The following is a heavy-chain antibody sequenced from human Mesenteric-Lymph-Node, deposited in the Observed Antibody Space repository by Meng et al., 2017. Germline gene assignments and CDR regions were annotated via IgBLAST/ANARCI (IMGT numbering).Heavy chain of an antibody. V-gene: IGHV1-2*02. CDR1: GYTFTGFY. J-gene: IGHJ3*02. D-gene: IGHD6-19*01. CDR2: IKPSSGGP. CDR3: ARDCDAVAGTSCAFDI. Sequence: ASVKVSCKASGYTFTGFYLHWVRQAPGQGLEWMGWIKPSSGGPNYAQKFQGRVTMNTDSSISTAYMELSSLRSEGTAVYYCARDCDAVAGTSCAFDIWGQGTMVTVSS.